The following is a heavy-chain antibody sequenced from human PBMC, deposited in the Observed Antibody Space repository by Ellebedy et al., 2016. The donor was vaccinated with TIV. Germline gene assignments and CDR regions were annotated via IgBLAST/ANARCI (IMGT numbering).Heavy chain of an antibody. Sequence: GESLKISCAASGFTFRRYAMSWVRQAQGKGGEWVPAVSGKGGSPYYADSVKGRFTISRDNSQNTQQMHMNSLSAEDTAVYYCARGHDPTYGTDVWGQGTTVTVSS. CDR1: GFTFRRYA. J-gene: IGHJ6*02. CDR3: ARGHDPTYGTDV. V-gene: IGHV3-23*01. CDR2: VSGKGGSP.